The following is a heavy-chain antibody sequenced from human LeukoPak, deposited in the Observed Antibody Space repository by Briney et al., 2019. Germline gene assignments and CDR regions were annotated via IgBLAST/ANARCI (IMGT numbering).Heavy chain of an antibody. CDR1: GFTFSTYA. D-gene: IGHD2-15*01. J-gene: IGHJ4*02. Sequence: GGSLRPSCAASGFTFSTYAMSWVRQTPGKGLEWVAAISGDKPRTYHATSVRGRFGISRDNSKNSLPLQMNGLRAEDTAVYYCAKASVGHCSGAFCYPFDSWGQGTLVTVSS. V-gene: IGHV3-23*01. CDR3: AKASVGHCSGAFCYPFDS. CDR2: ISGDKPRT.